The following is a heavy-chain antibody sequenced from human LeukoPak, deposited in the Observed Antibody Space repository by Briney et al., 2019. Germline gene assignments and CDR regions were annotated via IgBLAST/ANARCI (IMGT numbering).Heavy chain of an antibody. CDR1: GFTFSSYA. D-gene: IGHD3-10*01. CDR2: ISYDGSNK. Sequence: GRSLRLSCAAPGFTFSSYAMHWVRQAPGKGLEWVAVISYDGSNKYYADSVKGRFTISRDNSKNTLYLQMNSLRAEDTAVYYCARDGYYGSGSYAHFDYWGQGTLVTVSS. CDR3: ARDGYYGSGSYAHFDY. V-gene: IGHV3-30-3*01. J-gene: IGHJ4*02.